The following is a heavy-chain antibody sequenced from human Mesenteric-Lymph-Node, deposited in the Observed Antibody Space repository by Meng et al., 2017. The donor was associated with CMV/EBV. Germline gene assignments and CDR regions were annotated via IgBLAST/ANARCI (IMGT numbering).Heavy chain of an antibody. D-gene: IGHD3-3*01. CDR2: IYYSGST. CDR1: SGSYY. V-gene: IGHV4-61*01. Sequence: SGSYYWSWIRQPTGKGLEWIGYIYYSGSTNYNPSLKSRVTISVDTSKNQFSLKLSSVTAADTAVYYCARSEPGYDFWSGYYYYYFDYWGQGTLVTVS. J-gene: IGHJ4*02. CDR3: ARSEPGYDFWSGYYYYYFDY.